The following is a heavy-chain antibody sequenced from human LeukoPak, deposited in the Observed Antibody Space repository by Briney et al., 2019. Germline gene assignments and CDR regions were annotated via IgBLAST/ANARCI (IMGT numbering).Heavy chain of an antibody. J-gene: IGHJ5*02. D-gene: IGHD1-20*01. V-gene: IGHV3-23*01. CDR1: GFTFSSYA. CDR2: ISGSGGST. Sequence: PGGSLRLSCAASGFTFSSYAMSWVRQAPGKGLEWVSAISGSGGSTYYADSVKGRFTISRDNSKNTLYLQMNSLRSEDTAVYYCARDDGVTGTPRWFDPWGQGTLVTVSS. CDR3: ARDDGVTGTPRWFDP.